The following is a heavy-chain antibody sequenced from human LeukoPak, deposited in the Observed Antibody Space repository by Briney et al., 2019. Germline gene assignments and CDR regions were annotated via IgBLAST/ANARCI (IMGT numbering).Heavy chain of an antibody. V-gene: IGHV4-4*02. D-gene: IGHD2/OR15-2a*01. Sequence: SETLSLTCSVSGGSISSSNWWSWVRQPPEKGLEWIGEIYHSGSTNYNPSLKSRVTISIDKSKNQFSLKLTSVTAADTAAYYCAKNSPLSASDIWGQGTMVTVSS. J-gene: IGHJ3*02. CDR3: AKNSPLSASDI. CDR2: IYHSGST. CDR1: GGSISSSNW.